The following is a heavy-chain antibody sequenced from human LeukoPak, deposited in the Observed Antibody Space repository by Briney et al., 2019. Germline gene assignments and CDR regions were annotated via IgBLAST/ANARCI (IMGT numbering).Heavy chain of an antibody. V-gene: IGHV1-2*02. D-gene: IGHD3-9*01. CDR1: GYTFTGYY. Sequence: ASVKVSCKASGYTFTGYYMHWVRQAPGQGLEWMGWINPNSGGTNYAQKLQGRVTMTTDTSTSTAYMELRSLRSDDTAVYYCARDTRSPARYYDILTGYYTVNDAFDIWGQGTMVTVSS. CDR2: INPNSGGT. CDR3: ARDTRSPARYYDILTGYYTVNDAFDI. J-gene: IGHJ3*02.